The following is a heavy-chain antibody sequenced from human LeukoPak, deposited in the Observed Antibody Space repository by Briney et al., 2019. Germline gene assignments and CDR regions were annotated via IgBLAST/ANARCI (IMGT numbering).Heavy chain of an antibody. CDR2: ISGSGGST. CDR3: ARGEMALLY. V-gene: IGHV3-23*01. CDR1: GFTFSSYA. Sequence: GGSLRLSCAASGFTFSSYAMNWVRQAPGKGLEWVSAISGSGGSTYYADSVTGRFTISRDNSKNTLYLQMNSLRAEDTAVYYCARGEMALLYWGQGTLVTVSS. J-gene: IGHJ4*02. D-gene: IGHD5-24*01.